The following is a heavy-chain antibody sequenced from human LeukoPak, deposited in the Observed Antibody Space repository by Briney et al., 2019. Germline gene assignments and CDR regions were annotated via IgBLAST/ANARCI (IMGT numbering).Heavy chain of an antibody. CDR2: IWYDGSNK. D-gene: IGHD5-18*01. Sequence: GGSLRLSRAASGFTFSSYGMHWVRQAPGKGLEWVAVIWYDGSNKYYADSVKGRFTISRDNSKNTLYLQMNSLRAEDTAVYYCARVDTAMVLYGMDVWGQGTTVTVSS. CDR1: GFTFSSYG. V-gene: IGHV3-33*01. J-gene: IGHJ6*02. CDR3: ARVDTAMVLYGMDV.